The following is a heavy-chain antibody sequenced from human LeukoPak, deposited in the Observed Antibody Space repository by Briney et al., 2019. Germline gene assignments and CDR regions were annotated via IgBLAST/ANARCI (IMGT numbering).Heavy chain of an antibody. V-gene: IGHV3-53*01. D-gene: IGHD3-22*01. CDR1: GFTVSSNY. J-gene: IGHJ4*02. CDR3: AREFPASYYYDSSGYYFDY. CDR2: IYSGGST. Sequence: PGGSLRLSCAASGFTVSSNYMSWVRQAPGKGLEWVSVIYSGGSTYYADSVEGRFTISRDNSKNTLYLQMNSLRAEDTAVYYCAREFPASYYYDSSGYYFDYWGQGTLVTVSS.